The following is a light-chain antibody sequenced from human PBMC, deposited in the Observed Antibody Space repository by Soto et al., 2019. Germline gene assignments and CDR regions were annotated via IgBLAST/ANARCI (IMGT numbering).Light chain of an antibody. CDR2: AAS. J-gene: IGKJ1*01. CDR1: QGISSY. Sequence: AIRMTQSPSSLSASTGDRVTITCRASQGISSYLAWYQQKPGKAPKLLIYAASTLQSGVPSRFSGSGSGTDFTLTISCLQSEDFATYYCPHYSSYPRTFGQGTKVAIK. V-gene: IGKV1-8*01. CDR3: PHYSSYPRT.